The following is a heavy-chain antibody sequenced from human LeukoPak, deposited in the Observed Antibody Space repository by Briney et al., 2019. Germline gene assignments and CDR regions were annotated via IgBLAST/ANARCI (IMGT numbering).Heavy chain of an antibody. J-gene: IGHJ6*02. Sequence: QPGRSLRLSCAASGFTLSSYAMHWVRQAPGKGLEWVAVISYDGSNKYYADSVKGRFTISRDNSKNTLYLQMNSLRAEDTAVYYCARGGFYDFWSGFPMDVWGQGTTVTVSS. CDR1: GFTLSSYA. D-gene: IGHD3-3*01. CDR3: ARGGFYDFWSGFPMDV. V-gene: IGHV3-30*04. CDR2: ISYDGSNK.